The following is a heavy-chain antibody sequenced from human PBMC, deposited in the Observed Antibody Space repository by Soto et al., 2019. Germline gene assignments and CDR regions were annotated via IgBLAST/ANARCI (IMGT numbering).Heavy chain of an antibody. J-gene: IGHJ4*02. CDR2: INHSGST. CDR3: ARVGYYDSNKYYFDY. D-gene: IGHD3-22*01. CDR1: GGSFSGYY. V-gene: IGHV4-34*01. Sequence: SKTLSLTCAVYGGSFSGYYWSWIRQPPGKGLEWIGEINHSGSTNYNPSLKSRVTISVDTSKNQFSLKLSSVTAADTAVYYCARVGYYDSNKYYFDYWGQGTLVTVSS.